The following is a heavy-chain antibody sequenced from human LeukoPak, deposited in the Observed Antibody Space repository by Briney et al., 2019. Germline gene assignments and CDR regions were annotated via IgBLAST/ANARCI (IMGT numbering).Heavy chain of an antibody. Sequence: GGSLRLSCAASGFTFSGYAMSWVRRAPGKGLEWVSGISGSGGSPSYADSVKGRFTISRDNSKNTLYLQMNSLRAEDTAMYYCAKRRGEVPTASLDYWGQGTLVTVSS. CDR3: AKRRGEVPTASLDY. D-gene: IGHD2-2*01. J-gene: IGHJ4*02. CDR2: ISGSGGSP. V-gene: IGHV3-23*01. CDR1: GFTFSGYA.